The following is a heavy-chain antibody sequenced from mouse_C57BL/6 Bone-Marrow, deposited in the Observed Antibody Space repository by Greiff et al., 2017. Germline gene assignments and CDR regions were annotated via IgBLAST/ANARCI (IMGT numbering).Heavy chain of an antibody. J-gene: IGHJ3*01. CDR1: GYTFTSYW. Sequence: QVQLQQSGAELAKPGASVKLSCKASGYTFTSYWMHWVKQRPGQGLEWIGYINPSSGYTKYNQKFKDKATLTAYKSSSTAYMQLSSLTYEDSAVYYCARWSLRRGFAYWGQGTLVTVSA. D-gene: IGHD1-2*01. V-gene: IGHV1-7*01. CDR3: ARWSLRRGFAY. CDR2: INPSSGYT.